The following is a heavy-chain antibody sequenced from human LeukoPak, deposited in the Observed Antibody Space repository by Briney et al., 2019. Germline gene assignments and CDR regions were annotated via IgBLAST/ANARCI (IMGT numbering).Heavy chain of an antibody. CDR1: GFTFSSNP. CDR2: ITSSGGGT. V-gene: IGHV3-23*01. CDR3: ATRIEQQLVP. D-gene: IGHD6-6*01. Sequence: AGGSLRLSCAASGFTFSSNPLSWVAQPPGKGLDWVSAITSSGGGTYYADSVKGRFTISRDNSKSTLYLQMNSLGVDDTALYYCATRIEQQLVPGGQGTLVTVSS. J-gene: IGHJ4*02.